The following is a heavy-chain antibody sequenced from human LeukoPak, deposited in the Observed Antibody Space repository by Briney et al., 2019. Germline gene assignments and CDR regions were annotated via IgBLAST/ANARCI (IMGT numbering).Heavy chain of an antibody. CDR1: GFISSTYA. CDR3: ARGGGLDV. CDR2: VDGGGGGT. Sequence: PGGSLRLSCAASGFISSTYAMTWVRQAPGRGLEWVSSVDGGGGGTYYADSVKGRFTISRDNAKNSLYLQMSNLRAEDTAVYFCARGGGLDVWGQGATVTVSS. J-gene: IGHJ6*02. V-gene: IGHV3-23*01. D-gene: IGHD3-16*01.